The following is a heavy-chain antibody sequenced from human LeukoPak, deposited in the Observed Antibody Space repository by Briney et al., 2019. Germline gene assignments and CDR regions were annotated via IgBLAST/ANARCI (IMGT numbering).Heavy chain of an antibody. Sequence: GGSLRLSCAASGFTVSSNFMSWVRQAPGKGLEWVSVIYSGGRTYYADSVKGRFTISRDNSKNTLYLQMNSLRAEDTAVYYCARELFGYCSSTSCPGDYWGQGTLVTVSS. V-gene: IGHV3-66*01. CDR1: GFTVSSNF. D-gene: IGHD2-2*01. CDR2: IYSGGRT. J-gene: IGHJ4*02. CDR3: ARELFGYCSSTSCPGDY.